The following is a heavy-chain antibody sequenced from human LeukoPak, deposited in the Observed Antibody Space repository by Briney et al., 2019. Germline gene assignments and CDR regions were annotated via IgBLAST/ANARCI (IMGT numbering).Heavy chain of an antibody. Sequence: PGGSLRLSCAASGFTFSSYVMDWVRQAPGKGLEWVSAISTSGGSTYYADPEKGRFTISRDNSKNTVYLQMNSLRAEDTAVYYCAKETYYSDSTPYYFGNWGQGTLVTVSS. CDR1: GFTFSSYV. V-gene: IGHV3-23*01. CDR2: ISTSGGST. CDR3: AKETYYSDSTPYYFGN. J-gene: IGHJ4*02. D-gene: IGHD3-22*01.